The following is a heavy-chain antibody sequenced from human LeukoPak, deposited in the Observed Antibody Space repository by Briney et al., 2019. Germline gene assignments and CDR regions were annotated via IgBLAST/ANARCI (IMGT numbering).Heavy chain of an antibody. CDR2: IIPIFGTA. Sequence: ASVQVSCKASGGTFSSYAISWVRQAPGQGLEWMGGIIPIFGTANYAQKFQGRVTITADKSTSTAYMELSSLRSEDTAVYYCASPRRDTAMARAFDIWGQGTMVTVSS. D-gene: IGHD5-18*01. CDR1: GGTFSSYA. CDR3: ASPRRDTAMARAFDI. V-gene: IGHV1-69*06. J-gene: IGHJ3*02.